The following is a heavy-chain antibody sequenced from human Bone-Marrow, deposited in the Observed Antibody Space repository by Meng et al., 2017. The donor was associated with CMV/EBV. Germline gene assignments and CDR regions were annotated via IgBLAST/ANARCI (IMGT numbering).Heavy chain of an antibody. CDR3: ARDTAYYYGSGSYSP. V-gene: IGHV1-69*05. CDR2: IIPIFGTA. D-gene: IGHD3-10*01. J-gene: IGHJ5*02. CDR1: GGTFSSYA. Sequence: SVKVSCKASGGTFSSYAISWVRQAPGQGLEWMGGIIPIFGTANYAQKFQGRVTITTDESTSTAYMELSSLRSEDTAVYYCARDTAYYYGSGSYSPWGPGNLVPVSS.